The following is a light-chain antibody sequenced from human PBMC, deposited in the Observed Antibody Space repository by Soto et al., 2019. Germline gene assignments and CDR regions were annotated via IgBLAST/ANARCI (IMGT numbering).Light chain of an antibody. CDR2: DAS. J-gene: IGKJ4*01. V-gene: IGKV3-11*01. CDR1: QSVSSY. Sequence: EIVLTQSPATLSLSPGERATLSCRASQSVSSYLAWYQQKPGQAPMLLISDASNRATGIPARFSGSGSGTDFTLTVSSLEPEDFAVYYFQQRRDWPLTFGGGTKVEI. CDR3: QQRRDWPLT.